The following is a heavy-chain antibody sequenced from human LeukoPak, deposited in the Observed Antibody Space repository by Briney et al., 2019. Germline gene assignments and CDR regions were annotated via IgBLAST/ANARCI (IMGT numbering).Heavy chain of an antibody. CDR1: GFTFSSYA. J-gene: IGHJ2*01. D-gene: IGHD3-16*02. V-gene: IGHV3-23*01. CDR3: AKDHLWMKMITFGGVIATPLNWYFDF. CDR2: ISGSGGST. Sequence: PGGSLRLSCAASGFTFSSYAMSWVRQAPGKGLEWVSAISGSGGSTYYADSVKGRFTISRDNSKNTLYLQMNSLRAEDTAVYYCAKDHLWMKMITFGGVIATPLNWYFDFWGRGTLVTVSS.